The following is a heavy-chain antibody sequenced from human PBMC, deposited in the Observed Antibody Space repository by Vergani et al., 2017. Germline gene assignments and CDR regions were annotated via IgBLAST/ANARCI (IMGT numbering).Heavy chain of an antibody. J-gene: IGHJ4*02. CDR3: ARVAHCTNGVCQNIDY. Sequence: QVQLQESGPGLVKPSPTLSLTCTVSGGPISSGGYYWSWIRQHPGKGLEWIGYIYYSGSTYYNPSLKSRVTISVDTSKNQFSLKLRSVTAADTAVYYCARVAHCTNGVCQNIDYWGQGTLVTVSS. D-gene: IGHD2-8*01. CDR1: GGPISSGGYY. V-gene: IGHV4-31*03. CDR2: IYYSGST.